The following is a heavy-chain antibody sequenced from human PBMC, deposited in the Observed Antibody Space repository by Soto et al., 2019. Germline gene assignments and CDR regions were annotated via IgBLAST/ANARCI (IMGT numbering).Heavy chain of an antibody. D-gene: IGHD2-21*01. J-gene: IGHJ4*02. CDR1: GFTFRNFV. V-gene: IGHV3-23*01. CDR3: AQDRGWGVVSPSHDY. CDR2: IRGTGGET. Sequence: EVQLLESGGGMVQPGGSLRVSCAASGFTFRNFVMSWVRQAPGKGLEWVSAIRGTGGETFYADSVKGRFTISRDNSKNTLYLQMNSLREEDRALFFCAQDRGWGVVSPSHDYWGQGTLVTVSS.